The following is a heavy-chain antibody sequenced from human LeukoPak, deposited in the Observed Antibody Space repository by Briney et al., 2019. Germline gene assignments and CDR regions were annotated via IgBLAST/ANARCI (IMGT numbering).Heavy chain of an antibody. D-gene: IGHD3-10*01. CDR2: IYRDGGT. Sequence: PSGTLSLTCAVSGGSISTNNWWSWVRQPPGKGLEWIGEIYRDGGTNYNPSLKSRSVISIDKPNNQFSLKLSSVTAADTAVYYCARGLGTYYYGSGSYYFDYWGQGALVTVSS. CDR3: ARGLGTYYYGSGSYYFDY. CDR1: GGSISTNNW. J-gene: IGHJ4*02. V-gene: IGHV4-4*02.